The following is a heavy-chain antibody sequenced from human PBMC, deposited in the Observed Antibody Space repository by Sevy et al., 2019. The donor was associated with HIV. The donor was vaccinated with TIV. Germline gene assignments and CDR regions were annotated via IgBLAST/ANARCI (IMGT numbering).Heavy chain of an antibody. Sequence: GGSLRLSCAASGFTFSDYYMSWIRQAPGKGLEWISYISGSDSTIYYADSVKGRFTISRDNAKNSLYLQMNSLRAEDTAVYYCARDGAAAGTSNYYYGMDVWGQGTTVTVSS. CDR3: ARDGAAAGTSNYYYGMDV. CDR2: ISGSDSTI. V-gene: IGHV3-11*01. D-gene: IGHD6-13*01. CDR1: GFTFSDYY. J-gene: IGHJ6*02.